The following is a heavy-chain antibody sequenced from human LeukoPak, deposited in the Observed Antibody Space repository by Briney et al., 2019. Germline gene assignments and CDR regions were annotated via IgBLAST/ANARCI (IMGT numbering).Heavy chain of an antibody. V-gene: IGHV4-61*02. CDR1: GGSISSGGYY. CDR2: IYTSGST. Sequence: PSQTLSLTCTVSGGSISSGGYYWSWIRQPAGKGLEWIGRIYTSGSTNYNPSLKSRVTISVDTSKNQFSLRLSSVAVAYTAVDYCAGYYFWSGYFNGWGQGTLVTVSS. CDR3: AGYYFWSGYFNG. D-gene: IGHD3-3*01. J-gene: IGHJ4*02.